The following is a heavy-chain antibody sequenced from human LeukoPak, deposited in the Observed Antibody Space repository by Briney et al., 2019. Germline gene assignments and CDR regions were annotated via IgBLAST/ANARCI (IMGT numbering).Heavy chain of an antibody. CDR2: INSDGGNT. CDR3: VKRDAYGSSGYYGN. CDR1: GFTFNSYA. Sequence: GGSLRLSCSASGFTFNSYAMHWVRQAPGKGLEPVSAINSDGGNTYYADSVKGRFTISRDNSNNTLYLQMSSLRAEDTAVYYCVKRDAYGSSGYYGNWGQGTLVTVSS. V-gene: IGHV3-64D*06. D-gene: IGHD3-22*01. J-gene: IGHJ4*02.